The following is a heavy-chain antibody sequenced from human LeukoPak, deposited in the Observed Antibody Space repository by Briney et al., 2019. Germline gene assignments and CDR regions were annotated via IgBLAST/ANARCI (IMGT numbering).Heavy chain of an antibody. D-gene: IGHD3-3*01. CDR1: GGTFSSYA. CDR3: ARDLRFLERVPGDAFDI. V-gene: IGHV1-69*01. J-gene: IGHJ3*02. Sequence: ASVKVSCKASGGTFSSYAISWVRQAPGQGLEWMGGIIPIFGTANYAQKFQGRVTITADESTSTAYMELSSLRSEDTAVYYCARDLRFLERVPGDAFDIWGQGTMVTVSS. CDR2: IIPIFGTA.